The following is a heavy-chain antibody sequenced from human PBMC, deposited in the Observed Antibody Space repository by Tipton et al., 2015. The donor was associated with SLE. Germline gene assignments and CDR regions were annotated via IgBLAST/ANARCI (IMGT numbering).Heavy chain of an antibody. Sequence: TLSLTCAVYGGSFTGYYWSWIRQPPGKGLEWIGEINHSGSTNYNPSLKSRVTISVDTSKNQFSLKLSSVTAADTAVYYCARGPLIGLWGRGTLVTVSS. CDR3: ARGPLIGL. V-gene: IGHV4-34*01. J-gene: IGHJ2*01. D-gene: IGHD2-21*01. CDR1: GGSFTGYY. CDR2: INHSGST.